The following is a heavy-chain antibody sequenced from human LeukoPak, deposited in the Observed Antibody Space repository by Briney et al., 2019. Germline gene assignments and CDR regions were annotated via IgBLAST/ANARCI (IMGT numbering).Heavy chain of an antibody. D-gene: IGHD3-16*01. J-gene: IGHJ6*02. CDR3: ARGGGLDV. V-gene: IGHV3-7*03. CDR1: GFTFSNYA. CDR2: INHNGNVN. Sequence: GGSLRLSCAATGFTFSNYAMNWARQAPGKGLEWVASINHNGNVNYYVDSVKGRLTISRDNAKNSLYLQMSNLRAEDTAVYFCARGGGLDVWGQGATVTVSS.